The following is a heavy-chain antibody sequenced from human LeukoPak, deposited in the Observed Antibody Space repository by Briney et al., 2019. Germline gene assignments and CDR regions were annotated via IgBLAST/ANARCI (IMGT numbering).Heavy chain of an antibody. V-gene: IGHV1-2*02. CDR1: GYTFTGYY. CDR2: INPNSGGT. CDR3: AREGYYDSSGYSQVQYYYYGMDV. J-gene: IGHJ6*02. Sequence: ASVKVSCKASGYTFTGYYMHWVRQAPGQGLEWMGWINPNSGGTNYAQKFQGRVTMTRDTSISTAYMELRSLRSDDTAVFYCAREGYYDSSGYSQVQYYYYGMDVWGQGTTVTVSS. D-gene: IGHD3-22*01.